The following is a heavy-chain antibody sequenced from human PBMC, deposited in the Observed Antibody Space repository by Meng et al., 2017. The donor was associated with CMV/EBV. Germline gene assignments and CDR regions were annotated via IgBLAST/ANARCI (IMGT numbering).Heavy chain of an antibody. V-gene: IGHV4-59*01. CDR1: GGSISSYY. D-gene: IGHD2-2*01. CDR2: IYYSGST. CDR3: ARVRVPAATYYYYGMDV. J-gene: IGHJ6*02. Sequence: SETLPLTCTVSGGSISSYYWSWIRQPPGKGLEWIGYIYYSGSTNYNPSLKSRVTISVDTSKNQFSLKLSSVTAADTAVYYCARVRVPAATYYYYGMDVWGQGTTVTVSS.